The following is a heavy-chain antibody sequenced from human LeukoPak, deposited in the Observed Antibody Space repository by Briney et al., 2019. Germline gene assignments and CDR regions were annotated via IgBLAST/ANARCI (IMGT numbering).Heavy chain of an antibody. D-gene: IGHD3-22*01. V-gene: IGHV3-11*01. CDR3: AREISPHYYDSSGYYQSDAFDI. CDR2: ISSSGSTI. J-gene: IGHJ3*02. Sequence: PGGSLRLSCAASGFTFSDYYMSWLRQAPGKGLEWVSYISSSGSTIYYADSVKGRFTISRDNAKNSLYLQMNSLRAEDTAVYYCAREISPHYYDSSGYYQSDAFDIWGQGTMVTVSS. CDR1: GFTFSDYY.